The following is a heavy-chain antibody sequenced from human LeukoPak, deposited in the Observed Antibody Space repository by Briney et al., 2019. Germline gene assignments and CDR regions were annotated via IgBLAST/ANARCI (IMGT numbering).Heavy chain of an antibody. CDR2: IYTSGST. J-gene: IGHJ4*02. D-gene: IGHD6-19*01. CDR3: VRDVGSSGWYDY. V-gene: IGHV4-61*02. Sequence: SETLSLTCTVSGGSISSGSYYWSWIRQPAGKGLEWIGRIYTSGSTNYNPSLKSRVTISVDTSKNQFSLQLSSVTAADTAVYYCVRDVGSSGWYDYWGQGTLVTVSS. CDR1: GGSISSGSYY.